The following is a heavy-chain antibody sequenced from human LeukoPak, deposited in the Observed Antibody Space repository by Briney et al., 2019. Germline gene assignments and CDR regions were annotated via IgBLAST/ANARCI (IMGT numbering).Heavy chain of an antibody. J-gene: IGHJ4*02. V-gene: IGHV3-13*01. D-gene: IGHD6-19*01. Sequence: GGSLRLSCAASGFTFSSYDMHWVRQATGKGLEWVSAIGTAGDTYYPGSVKGRFTISRENAKNSLYLQMNSLRAGDTAVYYCARASGGSSHFDYWGQGTLVTVSS. CDR2: IGTAGDT. CDR1: GFTFSSYD. CDR3: ARASGGSSHFDY.